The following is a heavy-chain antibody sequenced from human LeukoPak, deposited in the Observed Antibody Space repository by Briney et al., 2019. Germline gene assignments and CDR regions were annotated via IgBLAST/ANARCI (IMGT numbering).Heavy chain of an antibody. V-gene: IGHV1-18*01. CDR1: GYTFTSYG. Sequence: ASVKVSCKASGYTFTSYGISWVRQAPGQGLEWMGWISAYNGNTNYAQKLQGRVTMTTDTSTSTAYMELRSLRSDDTAVYYCAREWKYCGATSCGYYFDYWGQGTLVTVSS. J-gene: IGHJ4*02. CDR3: AREWKYCGATSCGYYFDY. CDR2: ISAYNGNT. D-gene: IGHD2-2*01.